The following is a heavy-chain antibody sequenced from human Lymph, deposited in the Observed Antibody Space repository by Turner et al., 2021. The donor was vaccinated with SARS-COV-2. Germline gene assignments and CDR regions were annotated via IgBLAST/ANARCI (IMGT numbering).Heavy chain of an antibody. CDR1: GGSVTSSSYY. CDR3: ARQGWLRGYFDY. D-gene: IGHD5-18*01. J-gene: IGHJ4*02. V-gene: IGHV4-39*01. Sequence: QVQLQESGPGLVKPSETLSLTCPVSGGSVTSSSYYWGWSRQPPGKGLEWIGNIYSSGSTYYNPSLKSRVTISVDTSKNQFSLKLSSVTAADTAVYYCARQGWLRGYFDYWSQGTLVTVSS. CDR2: IYSSGST.